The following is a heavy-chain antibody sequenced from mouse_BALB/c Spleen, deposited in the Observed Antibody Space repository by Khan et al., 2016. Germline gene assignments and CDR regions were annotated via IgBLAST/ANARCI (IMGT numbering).Heavy chain of an antibody. CDR1: GYTFTNYG. CDR3: ARYRYYYGSSRYFDV. Sequence: QIQLVQSGPELKKPGKTVKISCKASGYTFTNYGMNWVKQAPGKGLKWMGWINTYSGESTYADDFKGRFAFSLETSANTAYLQINKLKNEDTATYFCARYRYYYGSSRYFDVWGAGTTFTVSS. J-gene: IGHJ1*01. V-gene: IGHV9-3-1*01. CDR2: INTYSGES. D-gene: IGHD1-1*01.